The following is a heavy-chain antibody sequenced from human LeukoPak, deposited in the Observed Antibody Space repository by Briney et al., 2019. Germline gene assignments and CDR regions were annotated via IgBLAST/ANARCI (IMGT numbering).Heavy chain of an antibody. CDR3: ARQGGSYGNDY. J-gene: IGHJ4*02. V-gene: IGHV4-34*01. D-gene: IGHD1-26*01. CDR2: IYYSGST. CDR1: GGSFSGYY. Sequence: KPSETLSLTCAVHGGSFSGYYWSWIRQPPGKGLEWIGTIYYSGSTYYNPSLKSRVTISVDTSKNQFSLKLSSVTAADTAVYFCARQGGSYGNDYWGQGTLVTVSS.